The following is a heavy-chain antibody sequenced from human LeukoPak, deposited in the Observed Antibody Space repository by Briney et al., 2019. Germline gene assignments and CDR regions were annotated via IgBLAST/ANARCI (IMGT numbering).Heavy chain of an antibody. CDR1: RFSFSAYP. V-gene: IGHV3-74*01. D-gene: IGHD3-3*01. CDR2: IQTDGSST. J-gene: IGHJ4*02. Sequence: AGGSLRLSCAASRFSFSAYPMGWVRQAPGKGLVWVSRIQTDGSSTTYADSVKGRFTISRDNAKNTLYLQMNSLRAEDTAVYYCASHPGYDFWSGYSYWGQGTLVTVSS. CDR3: ASHPGYDFWSGYSY.